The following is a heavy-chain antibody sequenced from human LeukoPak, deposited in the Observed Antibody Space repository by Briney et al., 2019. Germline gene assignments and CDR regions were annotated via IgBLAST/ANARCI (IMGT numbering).Heavy chain of an antibody. Sequence: RPGGSLRLSCAASGFTFSSYWMHWVRQAPGKGLEWVAVISYDGSNKYYADSVKGRFTISRDNSKNTLYLQMNSLRAEDTAVYYCASYQLLYPHAFDIWGQGTMVTVSS. V-gene: IGHV3-30-3*01. CDR1: GFTFSSYW. D-gene: IGHD2-2*02. J-gene: IGHJ3*02. CDR3: ASYQLLYPHAFDI. CDR2: ISYDGSNK.